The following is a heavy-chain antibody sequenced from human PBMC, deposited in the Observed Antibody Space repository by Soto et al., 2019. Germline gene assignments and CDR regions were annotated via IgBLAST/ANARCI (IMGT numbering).Heavy chain of an antibody. J-gene: IGHJ5*02. CDR2: IIPIFGTA. V-gene: IGHV1-69*12. CDR3: ARDNGPGYCSGGSCYRGWFDP. Sequence: QVQLVQSGAEVKKPGSSVKVSCKASGGTFSSYAISWVRQAPGQGLEWMGGIIPIFGTANYAQKFQGRVTITADESTSTAYMELSSLRSEDTAVYYCARDNGPGYCSGGSCYRGWFDPWGQGTLVTVSS. CDR1: GGTFSSYA. D-gene: IGHD2-15*01.